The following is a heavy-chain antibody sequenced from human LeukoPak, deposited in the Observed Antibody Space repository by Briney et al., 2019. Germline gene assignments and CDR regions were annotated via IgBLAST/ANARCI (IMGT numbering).Heavy chain of an antibody. CDR2: ISGSGGDT. CDR1: GFTFSSYA. CDR3: AKDDGVYCSSTSCWDDAFDV. Sequence: PGGSLRLSCAASGFTFSSYAMTWVRQAPGKGLEWVSSISGSGGDTYYADSVKGRFTISRDSSRNTLFLQMNSLRAEDTAVYYCAKDDGVYCSSTSCWDDAFDVWGRGTMVTVSS. J-gene: IGHJ3*01. V-gene: IGHV3-23*01. D-gene: IGHD2-2*01.